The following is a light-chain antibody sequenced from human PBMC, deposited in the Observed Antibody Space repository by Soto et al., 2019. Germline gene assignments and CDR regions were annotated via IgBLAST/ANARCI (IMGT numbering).Light chain of an antibody. CDR2: AAS. CDR1: HGIRND. J-gene: IGKJ1*01. Sequence: ALPMTQSPSSLSASVGDRVTITCRASHGIRNDLGWYQQKPGKAPELLIYAASSLQSGVPSRFSGSGSGTDFTLTISSLQPEDFATYYCLQHYNYPRTFGQGTKVEIK. CDR3: LQHYNYPRT. V-gene: IGKV1-6*01.